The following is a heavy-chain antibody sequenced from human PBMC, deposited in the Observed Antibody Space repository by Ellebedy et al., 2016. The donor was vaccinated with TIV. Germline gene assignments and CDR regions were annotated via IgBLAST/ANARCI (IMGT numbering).Heavy chain of an antibody. CDR3: ARVRFGDTAVDY. CDR2: IGTAGDT. CDR1: GLTFSSYD. D-gene: IGHD2-21*01. J-gene: IGHJ4*03. Sequence: GESLKISCAASGLTFSSYDMHWVRQGTGKGLEWVSAIGTAGDTYYPGSVKGRFTISRENAKNSFYLQITSLRAEDTAVYYCARVRFGDTAVDYWGQGTLVTVSS. V-gene: IGHV3-13*01.